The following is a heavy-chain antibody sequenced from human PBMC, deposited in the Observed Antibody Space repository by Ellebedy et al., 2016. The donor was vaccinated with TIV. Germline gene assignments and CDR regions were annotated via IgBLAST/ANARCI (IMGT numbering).Heavy chain of an antibody. V-gene: IGHV4-39*07. D-gene: IGHD5-12*01. J-gene: IGHJ4*02. CDR3: ARRSAYDSLGNYYFDY. CDR1: GGSISSNTYY. CDR2: MSYRGSS. Sequence: SETLSLXXSVSGGSISSNTYYWGWIRQPPGKGLEWIGSMSYRGSSYYKSSLKSRVTISIDTSKKQFSLKLSSVTAADTAVYYCARRSAYDSLGNYYFDYWGQGTLVTVSS.